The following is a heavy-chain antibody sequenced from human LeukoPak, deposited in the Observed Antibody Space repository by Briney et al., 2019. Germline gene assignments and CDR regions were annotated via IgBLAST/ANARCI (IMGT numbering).Heavy chain of an antibody. J-gene: IGHJ5*02. CDR2: IYSGGNT. CDR3: ARHDWFAP. Sequence: GGSLRLSCAASGFTVSGDYMSWVRQAPGWGLEWVSVIYSGGNTYYTDSVKGRFTISRDNSKNTLYLQMNSLRAEDTAVYYCARHDWFAPWGQGTLVTVSS. CDR1: GFTVSGDY. V-gene: IGHV3-66*04.